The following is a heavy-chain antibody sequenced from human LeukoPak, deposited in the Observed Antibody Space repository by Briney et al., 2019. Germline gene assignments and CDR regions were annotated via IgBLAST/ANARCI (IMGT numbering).Heavy chain of an antibody. J-gene: IGHJ3*02. Sequence: SETLSLTCAVYGGSFSGYYWSWIRQPPGKGLEWIGEINHSGSTNYNPSLKSRVTISVDTSKNQFSLKLSSVIAADTAVYYCARGLVVVVAAIDAFDIWGQGTMVTVSS. V-gene: IGHV4-34*01. CDR1: GGSFSGYY. CDR3: ARGLVVVVAAIDAFDI. D-gene: IGHD2-15*01. CDR2: INHSGST.